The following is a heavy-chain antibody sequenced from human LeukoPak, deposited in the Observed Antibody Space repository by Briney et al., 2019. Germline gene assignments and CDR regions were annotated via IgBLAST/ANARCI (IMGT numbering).Heavy chain of an antibody. V-gene: IGHV1-2*02. CDR1: GYTFTDYY. Sequence: ASVKVSCKASGYTFTDYYMHWVRQAPGQGLEWMGWINPNGGGTNYAQKFQGRVTMTRDTSISTAYMELSRLRSDDTAVYYCARDHELPLLGRLDYWGQGTLVTVSS. CDR2: INPNGGGT. J-gene: IGHJ4*02. CDR3: ARDHELPLLGRLDY. D-gene: IGHD1-26*01.